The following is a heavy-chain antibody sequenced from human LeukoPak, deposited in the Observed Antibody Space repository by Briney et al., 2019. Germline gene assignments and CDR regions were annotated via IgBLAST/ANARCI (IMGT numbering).Heavy chain of an antibody. Sequence: SQTMSLTCAVSGASISSSNWWCGVRQPPGKGLEWIGEFWHGGSTNYNPSLKSRVTISVDKSKNKFSLKATSVSAADTAVYYCARNILGANAFDYWGQGILVTVSS. CDR1: GASISSSNW. J-gene: IGHJ4*02. D-gene: IGHD1-26*01. V-gene: IGHV4-4*02. CDR2: FWHGGST. CDR3: ARNILGANAFDY.